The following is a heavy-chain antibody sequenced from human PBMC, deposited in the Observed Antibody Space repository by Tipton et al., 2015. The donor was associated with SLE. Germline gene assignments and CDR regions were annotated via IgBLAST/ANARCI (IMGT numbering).Heavy chain of an antibody. J-gene: IGHJ4*02. Sequence: TLSLTCAVYGGSFSGYYWSWIRQPPGKGLEWIGEINHSGSTNYNPSLKSRVTISVDTSKNQFSLKLSSVTAADTAVYYCARPRGSSWALFDYWGQGTLVTVSS. D-gene: IGHD6-13*01. CDR1: GGSFSGYY. CDR2: INHSGST. V-gene: IGHV4-34*01. CDR3: ARPRGSSWALFDY.